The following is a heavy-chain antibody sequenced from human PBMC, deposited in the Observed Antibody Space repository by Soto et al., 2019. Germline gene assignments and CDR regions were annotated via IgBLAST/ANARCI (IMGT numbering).Heavy chain of an antibody. D-gene: IGHD3-22*01. Sequence: QVQLQESGPGLVKPSETLSLKCTVSDGSISPNYWTWMRQPPGKGLEWIGYIYYAGTTTYHPSLKSPVSISLDTPKNEVSLKLTSLTAAATAVYYCARIGAYYQALDSWGQGILVTVSS. J-gene: IGHJ4*02. CDR1: DGSISPNY. CDR3: ARIGAYYQALDS. V-gene: IGHV4-59*08. CDR2: IYYAGTT.